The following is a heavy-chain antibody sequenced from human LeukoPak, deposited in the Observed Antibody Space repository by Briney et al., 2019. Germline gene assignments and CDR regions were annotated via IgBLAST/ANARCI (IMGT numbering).Heavy chain of an antibody. CDR3: ARWYCSSTSCYAGAFDM. J-gene: IGHJ3*02. CDR2: ISPYNDYT. CDR1: GYTFTNYG. V-gene: IGHV1-18*04. Sequence: GASVKVSCKASGYTFTNYGISWVRQAPGQGLEWMGWISPYNDYTNYEQKLQGRVTMTTDTSTSTGYMELRSLRSDDTAVYYCARWYCSSTSCYAGAFDMWGQGTMVTVSS. D-gene: IGHD2-2*01.